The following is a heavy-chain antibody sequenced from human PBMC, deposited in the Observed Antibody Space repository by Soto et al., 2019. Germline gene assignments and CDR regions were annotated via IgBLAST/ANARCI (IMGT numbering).Heavy chain of an antibody. Sequence: EVQLLESGGGLVQPGGSLRLSCAASGFTFSSYAMSWVRQAPGKGLEWVSAISGSGGSTYYADSVKGRFTISRDNSKNTRYLQMNSLGAEDTAVYYCAKDPERGGYDSYWGQGTLVPVSS. J-gene: IGHJ4*02. V-gene: IGHV3-23*01. CDR3: AKDPERGGYDSY. CDR2: ISGSGGST. D-gene: IGHD5-12*01. CDR1: GFTFSSYA.